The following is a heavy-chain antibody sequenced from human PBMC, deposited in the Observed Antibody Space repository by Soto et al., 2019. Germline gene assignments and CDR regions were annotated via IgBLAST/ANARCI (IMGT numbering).Heavy chain of an antibody. J-gene: IGHJ6*04. D-gene: IGHD2-2*01. CDR3: ANTRGLGLLDA. Sequence: QVHLLESGPGLVKPSGTLSLTCTVSGGSISSRNRWSWVRQSPGKGLEWIGEVSHSGSTNSTPSLKSRVTISLDKSNNQFSLNLESMTAADAAVYFCANTRGLGLLDAWGKGTTVVVSS. CDR2: VSHSGST. V-gene: IGHV4-4*02. CDR1: GGSISSRNR.